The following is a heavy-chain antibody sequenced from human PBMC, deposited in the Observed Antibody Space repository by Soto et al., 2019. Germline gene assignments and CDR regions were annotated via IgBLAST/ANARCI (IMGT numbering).Heavy chain of an antibody. CDR3: VRKDKSGYIIWFDP. CDR2: IFPSDSDT. D-gene: IGHD3-22*01. J-gene: IGHJ5*02. V-gene: IGHV5-51*01. Sequence: GESLKISCRTSGYRFTSYWIAWVRQMPGKGLEWMGIIFPSDSDTRYSPSFQGQVTISADRSTSTVFLQWASLKASDTAVYFCVRKDKSGYIIWFDPWGEGTRVTVAS. CDR1: GYRFTSYW.